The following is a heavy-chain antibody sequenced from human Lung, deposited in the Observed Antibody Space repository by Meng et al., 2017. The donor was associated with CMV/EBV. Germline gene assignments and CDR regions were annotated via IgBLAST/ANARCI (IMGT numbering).Heavy chain of an antibody. D-gene: IGHD6-6*01. CDR2: IYPDDSET. Sequence: ESLKISCKGSGYSFTNYWIGWVRQMPGKGLEWMGIIYPDDSETIYSPSFQGRVTISRDNSKNTLYLQMNSLRAEDTAVYYCARQLGLFDYWGQGTLVTVSS. V-gene: IGHV5-51*01. CDR1: GYSFTNYW. CDR3: ARQLGLFDY. J-gene: IGHJ4*02.